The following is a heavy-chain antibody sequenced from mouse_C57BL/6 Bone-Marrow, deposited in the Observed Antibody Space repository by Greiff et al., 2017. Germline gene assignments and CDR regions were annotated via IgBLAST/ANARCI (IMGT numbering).Heavy chain of an antibody. V-gene: IGHV5-4*01. CDR2: ISDGGSYT. J-gene: IGHJ4*01. CDR1: GFTFSSYA. CDR3: ARDRLLRYLYAMDY. D-gene: IGHD1-1*01. Sequence: EVKLMESGGGLVKPGGSLKLSCAASGFTFSSYAMSWVRQTPEKRLEWVATISDGGSYTYYPDNVKGRFTISRDNANNNLYLQMSHLKSEDTAMYYCARDRLLRYLYAMDYWGQGTSVTVSS.